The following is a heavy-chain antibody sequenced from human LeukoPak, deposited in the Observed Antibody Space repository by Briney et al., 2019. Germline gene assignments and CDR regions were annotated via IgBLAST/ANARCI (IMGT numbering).Heavy chain of an antibody. CDR3: ARDGEMATIRSNWFDP. Sequence: GASVKVSCKASGYTFTSYGISWVRQAPGQGLEWMGWISAYNGNTNYAQKLQGRATMTTDTSTSTAYMELRSLRSDDTAVHYCARDGEMATIRSNWFDPWGQGTLVTVSS. V-gene: IGHV1-18*01. J-gene: IGHJ5*02. CDR1: GYTFTSYG. D-gene: IGHD5-24*01. CDR2: ISAYNGNT.